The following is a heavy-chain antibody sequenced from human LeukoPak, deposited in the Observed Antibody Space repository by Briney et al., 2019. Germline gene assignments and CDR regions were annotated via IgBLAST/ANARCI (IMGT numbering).Heavy chain of an antibody. CDR3: ARVDTAMVPYFDY. CDR1: GGSISSGGYS. Sequence: SETLSLTCAVSGGSISSGGYSWSWIRQPPGKGLEWIGYIYHSGSTYYNPSLKSRVTISVDRSKNQFSLKLSSVTAADTAVYYCARVDTAMVPYFDYWGQGTLVTVSS. V-gene: IGHV4-30-2*01. J-gene: IGHJ4*02. D-gene: IGHD5-18*01. CDR2: IYHSGST.